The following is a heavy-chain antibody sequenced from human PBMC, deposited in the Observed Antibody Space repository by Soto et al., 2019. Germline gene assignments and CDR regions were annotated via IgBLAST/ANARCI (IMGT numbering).Heavy chain of an antibody. CDR3: AALMVPEPDDSFHI. CDR2: IVVGSGNT. Sequence: SVKVSCKASGFTFTSSAMQWVRQARGQRLEWIGWIVVGSGNTNYAQKFQERVTITRDMSTSTAYRELSSLRSEDTAVYYCAALMVPEPDDSFHIWGQRTMGTVS. D-gene: IGHD2-8*02. CDR1: GFTFTSSA. V-gene: IGHV1-58*02. J-gene: IGHJ3*02.